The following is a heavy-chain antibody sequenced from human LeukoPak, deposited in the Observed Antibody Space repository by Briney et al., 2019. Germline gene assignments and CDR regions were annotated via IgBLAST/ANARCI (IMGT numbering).Heavy chain of an antibody. CDR3: ARQYCSSTNCYYFDY. V-gene: IGHV4-59*01. Sequence: PSETLSLTCTVSGGSISSYFWSWIRQPPGKGLEWMGYIYYSGSTNYNPSLKSRVTISVDTSKNQFSLTLSSVTAADTAVYYCARQYCSSTNCYYFDYWGQGTLVTVSS. J-gene: IGHJ4*02. CDR2: IYYSGST. D-gene: IGHD2-2*01. CDR1: GGSISSYF.